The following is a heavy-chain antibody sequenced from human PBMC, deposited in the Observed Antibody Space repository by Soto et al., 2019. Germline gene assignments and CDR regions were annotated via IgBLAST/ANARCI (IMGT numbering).Heavy chain of an antibody. CDR3: ARVTPYYYDSSGYYDY. Sequence: VASVKVSCKASGYTFTNYGISWVRQAPGQGLEWMGWISAYNGNTNYAQRLQGRVTMTTDTSTSTAYMELRSLRSDDTAVYYCARVTPYYYDSSGYYDYWGQGTLVTVSS. CDR1: GYTFTNYG. J-gene: IGHJ4*02. CDR2: ISAYNGNT. V-gene: IGHV1-18*01. D-gene: IGHD3-22*01.